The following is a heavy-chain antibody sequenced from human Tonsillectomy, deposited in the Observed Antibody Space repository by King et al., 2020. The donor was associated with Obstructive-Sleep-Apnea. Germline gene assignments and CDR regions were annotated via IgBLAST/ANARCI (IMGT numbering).Heavy chain of an antibody. J-gene: IGHJ4*02. Sequence: DVQLVESGGGLVQPGGSLRLSCAASGFSFTSYAMNWVRQAPGKGLECVSYIPMSGSTIYYADSVKGRFTISRDDAKNSLYLQMNSLRVEDTAMYYCAREGYTSDRWGGFFDNWGQGALVTVSS. CDR2: IPMSGSTI. D-gene: IGHD6-19*01. V-gene: IGHV3-48*04. CDR3: AREGYTSDRWGGFFDN. CDR1: GFSFTSYA.